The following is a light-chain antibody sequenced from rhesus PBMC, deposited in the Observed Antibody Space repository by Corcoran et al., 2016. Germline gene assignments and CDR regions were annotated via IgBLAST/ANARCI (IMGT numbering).Light chain of an antibody. CDR2: AAS. V-gene: IGKV1-43*01. CDR1: QGISTY. Sequence: DIQMTQSPSSLSASVGDRVTITCRASQGISTYLNWYQQKPRKAPKRLIYAASRLESGVPSRFSGSGSGTDFTLTISSLQPEDFATYYCLQYNSNPRTFGQGTKVEIK. CDR3: LQYNSNPRT. J-gene: IGKJ1*01.